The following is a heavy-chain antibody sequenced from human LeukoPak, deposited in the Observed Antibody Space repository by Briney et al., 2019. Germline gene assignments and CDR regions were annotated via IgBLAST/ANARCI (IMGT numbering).Heavy chain of an antibody. D-gene: IGHD4-17*01. CDR1: GGSFSGYY. J-gene: IGHJ5*02. V-gene: IGHV4-34*01. Sequence: SETLSLTCAVYGGSFSGYYWSWVRQPPGKGLEWIGEINHSGSTNYNPSLKSRVTISVDTSKNQFSLKLSSVTAADTAVYYCARYPVTTLDPWGQGTLVTVSS. CDR2: INHSGST. CDR3: ARYPVTTLDP.